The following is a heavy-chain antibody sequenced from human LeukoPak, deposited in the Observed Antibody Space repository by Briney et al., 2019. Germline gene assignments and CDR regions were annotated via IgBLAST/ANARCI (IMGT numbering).Heavy chain of an antibody. CDR3: AKEVREQKYYFDY. V-gene: IGHV3-30*18. J-gene: IGHJ4*02. D-gene: IGHD1/OR15-1a*01. Sequence: GGSLRLSCATSGFTLSSYGLHWVRQAPGKGLEWAAVISYDGSNKYYADSVKGRFTISRDNSKNTLYLQMNSLRVEDTAVYYCAKEVREQKYYFDYWDQGTLVTVSS. CDR2: ISYDGSNK. CDR1: GFTLSSYG.